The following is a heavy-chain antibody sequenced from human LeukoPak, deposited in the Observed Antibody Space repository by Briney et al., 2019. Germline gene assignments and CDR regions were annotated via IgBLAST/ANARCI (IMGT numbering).Heavy chain of an antibody. CDR1: GYTFTSYG. Sequence: GASVKVSCTASGYTFTSYGITWVRQAPGHGLEWMGWISPYNGNTNYAQKLQGRVTMTTDTSTSTAYMELRSLRSDDTAVYYCAREPYSSSSDYWGQGTLVTVSS. CDR2: ISPYNGNT. J-gene: IGHJ4*02. D-gene: IGHD6-6*01. V-gene: IGHV1-18*01. CDR3: AREPYSSSSDY.